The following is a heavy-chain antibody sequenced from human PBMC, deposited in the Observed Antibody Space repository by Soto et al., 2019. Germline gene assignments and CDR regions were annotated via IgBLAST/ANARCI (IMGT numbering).Heavy chain of an antibody. D-gene: IGHD6-6*01. CDR1: GGTFSSFP. J-gene: IGHJ6*02. V-gene: IGHV1-69*06. CDR3: ARDGCIAAGCVMDV. Sequence: SVNVSFKAAGGTFSSFPLSWVRPAPGQLLEVTGVLIPLFDTTNYAHKFQGRVTITADKSTSTNYIELSILRSEDTAVYYCARDGCIAAGCVMDVGGQRTTVTVSS. CDR2: LIPLFDTT.